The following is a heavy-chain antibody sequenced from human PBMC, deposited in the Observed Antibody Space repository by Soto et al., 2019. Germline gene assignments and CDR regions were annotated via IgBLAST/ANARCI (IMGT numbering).Heavy chain of an antibody. Sequence: GSLRLSCAASGFTFSNAWMSWVRQAPGKGLEWVGRIKSKTDGGTTDYAAPVKGRFTISRDDSKNTLYLQMNSLKTEDTAVYYCTTIPLGYCSGGSCYDYYYYYGMDVWGQGTTVTVSS. CDR2: IKSKTDGGTT. D-gene: IGHD2-15*01. V-gene: IGHV3-15*01. CDR1: GFTFSNAW. J-gene: IGHJ6*02. CDR3: TTIPLGYCSGGSCYDYYYYYGMDV.